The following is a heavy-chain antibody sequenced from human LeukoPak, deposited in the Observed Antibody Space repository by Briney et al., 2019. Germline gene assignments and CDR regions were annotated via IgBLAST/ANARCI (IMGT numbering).Heavy chain of an antibody. D-gene: IGHD6-19*01. CDR1: GFTFSTYA. J-gene: IGHJ1*01. V-gene: IGHV3-23*01. CDR2: VSGDGGRT. CDR3: AKAWDSSGWGPQYFYH. Sequence: GGSLRLSCAASGFTFSTYAMNWVRQAPGKGLAWVSAVSGDGGRTYYADSVKGRFTISRDNSKNTLYLQMNSLRAEDTAVYYCAKAWDSSGWGPQYFYHWGQGALVTVSS.